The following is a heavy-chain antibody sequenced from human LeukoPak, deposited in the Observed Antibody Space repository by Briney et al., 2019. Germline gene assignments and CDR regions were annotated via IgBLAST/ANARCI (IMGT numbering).Heavy chain of an antibody. V-gene: IGHV4-61*08. CDR1: GGSISSGGYY. CDR2: IYYSGST. CDR3: ARGAARRFGTGVGRSFDY. D-gene: IGHD3-3*01. J-gene: IGHJ4*02. Sequence: PSETLSLTCTVSGGSISSGGYYWSWIRQPPGKGLEWIGYIYYSGSTNYNPSLKSRVTISVDTSKNQFSLKLSSVTAADTAVYYCARGAARRFGTGVGRSFDYWGQGTLVTVSS.